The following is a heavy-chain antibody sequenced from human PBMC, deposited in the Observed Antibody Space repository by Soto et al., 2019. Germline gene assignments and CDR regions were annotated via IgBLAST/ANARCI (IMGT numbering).Heavy chain of an antibody. CDR3: AKSPYDYGDYVWWFDP. D-gene: IGHD4-17*01. CDR1: GFTFSSYA. V-gene: IGHV3-23*01. Sequence: EVQLLESGGGLVQPGGSLRLSCAASGFTFSSYAMSWVRQAPGKGLEWVSAISGSGGSTYYADSVKGRFTISRDNSKNTLYLQMNSLRAEDTAVYYCAKSPYDYGDYVWWFDPWGQGTLVTVSS. CDR2: ISGSGGST. J-gene: IGHJ5*02.